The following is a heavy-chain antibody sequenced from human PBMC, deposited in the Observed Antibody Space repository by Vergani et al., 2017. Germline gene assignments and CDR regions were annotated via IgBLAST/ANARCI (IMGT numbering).Heavy chain of an antibody. CDR3: ARRRGYSGYDHRAFDI. Sequence: EVQLVQSGAEVKKPGESLRISCKGSGYSFTSYWISWVRQMPGKGLEWMGRIDPSDSYTNYSPSFRGHVTISADKSISTAYLQWSSLKASDTAMYYCARRRGYSGYDHRAFDIWGQGTMVTVSS. CDR1: GYSFTSYW. J-gene: IGHJ3*02. V-gene: IGHV5-10-1*03. CDR2: IDPSDSYT. D-gene: IGHD5-12*01.